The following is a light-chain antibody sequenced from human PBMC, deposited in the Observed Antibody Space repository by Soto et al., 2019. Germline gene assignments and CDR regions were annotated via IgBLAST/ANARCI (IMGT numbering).Light chain of an antibody. Sequence: IVMTQSPATLSVSPGERATLSCRASQSVHSNLAWYQQKPGQAPRLLIYGASTRATGVPARFSGSGSGTDFPPPGSGLQSKDFAIYYYHQNGNCLSFTSGPGTRVDIK. V-gene: IGKV3-15*01. CDR2: GAS. J-gene: IGKJ3*01. CDR1: QSVHSN. CDR3: HQNGNCLSFT.